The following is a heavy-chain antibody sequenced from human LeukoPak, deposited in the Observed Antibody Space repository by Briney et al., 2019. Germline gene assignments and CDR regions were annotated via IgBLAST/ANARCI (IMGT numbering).Heavy chain of an antibody. Sequence: GGSLRLSCAASGFTFRGYGMHWVRQAPGKGLEWVAVIWDDGSNKYYADSVKGRFTISRDNSKNTLYLQMNSLRAEDTAVYYCAKGGSPSRYCSSTSCEEYFDYWGQGTLVTVSS. CDR3: AKGGSPSRYCSSTSCEEYFDY. CDR2: IWDDGSNK. D-gene: IGHD2-2*01. J-gene: IGHJ4*02. V-gene: IGHV3-30*02. CDR1: GFTFRGYG.